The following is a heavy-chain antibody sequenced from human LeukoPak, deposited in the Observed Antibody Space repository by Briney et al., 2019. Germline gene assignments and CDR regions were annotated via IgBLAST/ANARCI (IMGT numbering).Heavy chain of an antibody. CDR3: ARGVVTASEAYYYYGMDV. CDR2: ISWNSGSI. V-gene: IGHV3-9*01. Sequence: QPGRSLRLSCAASGFTFDDYAMHWVRQAPGKGLEWVSGISWNSGSIGYADSVKGRFTISRDNAKNSLYLRMNSLRAEDTALYYCARGVVTASEAYYYYGMDVWGQGTTVTVSS. D-gene: IGHD2-21*02. J-gene: IGHJ6*02. CDR1: GFTFDDYA.